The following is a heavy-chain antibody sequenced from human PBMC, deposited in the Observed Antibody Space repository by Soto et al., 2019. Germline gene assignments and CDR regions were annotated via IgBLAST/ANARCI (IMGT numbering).Heavy chain of an antibody. CDR1: GGSFSGYY. CDR3: ARGRRRLRFLEWPDAFDI. V-gene: IGHV4-34*01. CDR2: INHSGST. J-gene: IGHJ3*02. D-gene: IGHD3-3*01. Sequence: SETLSLTCAVYGGSFSGYYWSWIRQPPGKGLEWIGEINHSGSTNYNPSLKSRVTISVDTSKNQFSLKLSSVTAADTAVYYCARGRRRLRFLEWPDAFDIWGQGTMVTVSS.